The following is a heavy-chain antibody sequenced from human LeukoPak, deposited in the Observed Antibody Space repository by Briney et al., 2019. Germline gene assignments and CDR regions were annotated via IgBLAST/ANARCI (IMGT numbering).Heavy chain of an antibody. J-gene: IGHJ4*02. CDR2: IYHSGST. V-gene: IGHV4-38-2*02. Sequence: SETLSLTCTVSGYSISSGYYWGWIRQPPGKGLEWIGSIYHSGSTYYNPSLKSRVTISVDTSKNQFSLKLSSVTAADTAVYHCARGVGSGYTDYWGQGALVTVSS. CDR3: ARGVGSGYTDY. D-gene: IGHD3-22*01. CDR1: GYSISSGYY.